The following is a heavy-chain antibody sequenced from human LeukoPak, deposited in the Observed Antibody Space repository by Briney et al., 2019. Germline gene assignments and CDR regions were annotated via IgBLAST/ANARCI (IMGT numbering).Heavy chain of an antibody. CDR3: ARHAHLSPIAAAGFFDY. CDR2: IYYSGST. J-gene: IGHJ4*02. Sequence: PSETLSLTCTVSGGSISSSSYYWGWIRQLPGKGPEWIGSIYYSGSTYYNPSLKSRVTISVDTSKNQFSLKLSSVTAADTAVYYCARHAHLSPIAAAGFFDYWGQGTLVTVSS. D-gene: IGHD6-13*01. CDR1: GGSISSSSYY. V-gene: IGHV4-39*01.